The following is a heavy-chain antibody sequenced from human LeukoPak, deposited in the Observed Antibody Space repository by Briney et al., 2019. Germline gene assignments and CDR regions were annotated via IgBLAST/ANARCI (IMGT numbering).Heavy chain of an antibody. CDR1: GFTFSSYA. CDR2: ISGSGGST. D-gene: IGHD3-22*01. Sequence: PGGSLRLSCAASGFTFSSYAMSWVRQAPGKGLEWVSAISGSGGSTYYADSVKGRFTISRGNSKNTLYLQMNSLRAEDTAVYYCAKTPSYYYDSSGYPFDYWGQGTLVTVSS. J-gene: IGHJ4*02. CDR3: AKTPSYYYDSSGYPFDY. V-gene: IGHV3-23*01.